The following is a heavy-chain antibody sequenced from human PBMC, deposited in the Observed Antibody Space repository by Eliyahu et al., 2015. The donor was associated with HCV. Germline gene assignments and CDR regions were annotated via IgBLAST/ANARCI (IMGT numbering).Heavy chain of an antibody. Sequence: QVQLVESGGGVVQPGRSLRLSCAASGFTFSNXGIPWXRQAPGKGLEWVAVIXYDGSNKLYADSVKGRFTISRDNSKNTLYLQMSSLRAEDTAEYYCARDILTGHPSYGMDVWGQGTTVTVSS. CDR2: IXYDGSNK. CDR3: ARDILTGHPSYGMDV. CDR1: GFTFSNXG. D-gene: IGHD3-9*01. V-gene: IGHV3-33*01. J-gene: IGHJ6*02.